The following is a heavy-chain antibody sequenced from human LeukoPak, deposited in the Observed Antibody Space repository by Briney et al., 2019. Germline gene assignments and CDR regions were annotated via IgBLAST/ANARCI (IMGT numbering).Heavy chain of an antibody. CDR1: GFILSGYS. CDR3: ARGHHLPTVTPYFFDY. Sequence: GGSLRLSCAASGFILSGYSVNWVRRAPGKGLEWVSSISSGDSYTYFADSVMGRFTISRDNAKNLVYLQMNSLRAEDTAVYYCARGHHLPTVTPYFFDYWGQGTLVTVSS. V-gene: IGHV3-21*01. D-gene: IGHD4-17*01. CDR2: ISSGDSYT. J-gene: IGHJ4*02.